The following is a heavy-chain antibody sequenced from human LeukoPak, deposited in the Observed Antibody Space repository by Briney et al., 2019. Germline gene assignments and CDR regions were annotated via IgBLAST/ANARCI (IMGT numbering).Heavy chain of an antibody. V-gene: IGHV3-7*01. CDR3: ARGGTMIVVAYFDY. D-gene: IGHD3-22*01. J-gene: IGHJ4*02. Sequence: GGSLRLSCAASGFTFSSYWMSWVRQAPGKGLEWVANIKQDGSEKYYVDSVKGRFTISRDNAKNSLHLQMNSLRAEDTAVYYCARGGTMIVVAYFDYWGQGTLVTVSS. CDR2: IKQDGSEK. CDR1: GFTFSSYW.